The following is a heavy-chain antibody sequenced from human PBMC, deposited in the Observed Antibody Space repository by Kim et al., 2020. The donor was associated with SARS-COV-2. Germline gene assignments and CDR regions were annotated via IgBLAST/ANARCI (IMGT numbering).Heavy chain of an antibody. CDR3: ARGPYDGNAYFDA. V-gene: IGHV3-21*06. J-gene: IGHJ4*02. D-gene: IGHD3-22*01. Sequence: DSGKGRFTISRDRAKNTLYLQVGSLRAEDTAVYYCARGPYDGNAYFDAWGQGTVVTVSS.